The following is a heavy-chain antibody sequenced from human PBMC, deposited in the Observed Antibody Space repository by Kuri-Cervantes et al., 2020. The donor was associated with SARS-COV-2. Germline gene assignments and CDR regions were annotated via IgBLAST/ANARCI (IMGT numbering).Heavy chain of an antibody. CDR3: ARVTRDSSSSASDDYYYYMDV. V-gene: IGHV1-2*02. CDR1: GYTFTGYY. Sequence: ASVKGSCKASGYTFTGYYMHWVRQAPGQGLEWMGWINPNSGGTNYTQKFQVRVTMTRDTSISRAYMELSRLGSDDTAVYYCARVTRDSSSSASDDYYYYMDVWGKGTTVTVSS. D-gene: IGHD6-6*01. J-gene: IGHJ6*03. CDR2: INPNSGGT.